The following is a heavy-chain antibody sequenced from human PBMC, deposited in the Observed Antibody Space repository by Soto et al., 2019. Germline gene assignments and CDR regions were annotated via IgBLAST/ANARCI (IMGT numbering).Heavy chain of an antibody. CDR3: AIPRAVRGGDAFDI. V-gene: IGHV3-23*01. CDR2: ISGSGGST. CDR1: GFTFSSYA. D-gene: IGHD3-16*01. J-gene: IGHJ3*02. Sequence: EVQLLESGGGLVQPGGSLRLSCAASGFTFSSYAMSWVRQAPGKGLEWVSAISGSGGSTYYADSVKGRFTISRGNSKNMLYLEMNSLRAEDTAVYYCAIPRAVRGGDAFDIWGQGTMVTVSS.